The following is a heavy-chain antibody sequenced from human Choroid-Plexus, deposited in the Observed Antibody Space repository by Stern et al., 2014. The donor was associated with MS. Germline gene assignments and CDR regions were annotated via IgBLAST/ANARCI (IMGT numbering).Heavy chain of an antibody. CDR3: AKDRQYLTYFFDH. J-gene: IGHJ5*02. CDR1: GFTLGSCA. D-gene: IGHD2/OR15-2a*01. CDR2: VSYDGCNK. Sequence: QVQLVESGGGVVQPGRPLRLSCVASGFTLGSCAMHWVRQAPGKGLEWVAGVSYDGCNKYYADSVKGRFTISRDNSQNTLYMQMSSLRPEDTAVYYCAKDRQYLTYFFDHWGQGSLVTVSS. V-gene: IGHV3-30*18.